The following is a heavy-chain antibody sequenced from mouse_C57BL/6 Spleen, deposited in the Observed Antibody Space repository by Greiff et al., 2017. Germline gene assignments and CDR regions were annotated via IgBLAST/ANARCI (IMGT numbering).Heavy chain of an antibody. V-gene: IGHV1-55*01. CDR1: GYTFTSYW. D-gene: IGHD2-4*01. CDR3: ARRKGYDYDGGYAMDY. Sequence: QVQLQQSGAELVKPGASVKMSCKASGYTFTSYWITWVKQRPGQGLEWIGDIYPGSGSTNYNEKFKSKATLTVDTSSSTAYMQLSSLTSEDSAVYYCARRKGYDYDGGYAMDYWGQGTSVTVSS. J-gene: IGHJ4*01. CDR2: IYPGSGST.